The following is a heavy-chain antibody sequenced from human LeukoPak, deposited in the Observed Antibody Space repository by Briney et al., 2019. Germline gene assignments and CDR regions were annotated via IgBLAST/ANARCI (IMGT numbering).Heavy chain of an antibody. CDR1: GYTFINYY. D-gene: IGHD3-10*01. J-gene: IGHJ4*02. CDR2: ISPSADNT. Sequence: ASVKVSCKTSGYTFINYYMHWVRQAPGQGPEWMGVISPSADNTFYAQKFQGRVTMTRDTSTSTVYMELSRLRSDDTAVYYCAKDSSGIEVSSRPDHWGQGTLVTVSS. V-gene: IGHV1-46*01. CDR3: AKDSSGIEVSSRPDH.